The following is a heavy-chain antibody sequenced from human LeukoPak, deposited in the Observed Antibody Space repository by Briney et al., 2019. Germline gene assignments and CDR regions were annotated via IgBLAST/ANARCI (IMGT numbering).Heavy chain of an antibody. Sequence: SQTLSLTCTVSGGSISSGGYYWSWIRQHPGKGLEWIGYIYYSGSTYYNPSLKSRVTISVDTSKNQFSLKLSSVTAADTAVYYCARVGSYDYVWGSYRLDYFDYWGQGTLVTVSS. CDR1: GGSISSGGYY. D-gene: IGHD3-16*02. J-gene: IGHJ4*02. V-gene: IGHV4-31*03. CDR2: IYYSGST. CDR3: ARVGSYDYVWGSYRLDYFDY.